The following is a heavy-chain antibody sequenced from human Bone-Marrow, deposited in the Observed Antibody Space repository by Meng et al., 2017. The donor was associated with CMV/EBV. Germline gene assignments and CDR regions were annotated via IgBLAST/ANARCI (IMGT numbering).Heavy chain of an antibody. CDR2: ISSSSSYI. CDR3: ARDGAGRIRQDY. J-gene: IGHJ4*02. V-gene: IGHV3-21*01. D-gene: IGHD2-15*01. Sequence: GGSLRLFFTASGFTFSSYSMNWVRQAPGKGLEWVSSISSSSSYIYYADSVKGRFTISRDNSKNTLYLQMNSLRAEDTAVYYCARDGAGRIRQDYWGQGTLVTVSS. CDR1: GFTFSSYS.